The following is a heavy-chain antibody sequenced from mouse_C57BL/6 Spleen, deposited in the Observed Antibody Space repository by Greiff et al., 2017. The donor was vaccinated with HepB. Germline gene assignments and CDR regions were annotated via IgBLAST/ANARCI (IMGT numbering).Heavy chain of an antibody. J-gene: IGHJ4*01. Sequence: DVHLVESGGGLVKPGGSLKLSCAASGFTFSDYGMHWVRQAPEKGLEWVAYISSGSSTIYYADTVKGRFTISRDNAKNTLFLQMTSLRSEDTAMYYCARLLRGGYAMDYWGQGTSVTVSS. CDR3: ARLLRGGYAMDY. D-gene: IGHD1-1*01. CDR1: GFTFSDYG. CDR2: ISSGSSTI. V-gene: IGHV5-17*01.